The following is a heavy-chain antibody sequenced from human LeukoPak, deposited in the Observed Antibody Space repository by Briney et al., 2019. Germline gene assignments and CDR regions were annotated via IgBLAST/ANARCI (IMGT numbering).Heavy chain of an antibody. CDR1: GGTFSSYA. V-gene: IGHV1-69*13. CDR3: ARGGSGWYWGLDI. Sequence: ASVKVSCKASGGTFSSYAISWVRQAPGQGLEWMGGIIPIFGTANYAQKFQGRVTITADESTSTAYMELSSLRSEDTAVYYCARGGSGWYWGLDIWGQGTMVIFSS. D-gene: IGHD6-19*01. CDR2: IIPIFGTA. J-gene: IGHJ3*02.